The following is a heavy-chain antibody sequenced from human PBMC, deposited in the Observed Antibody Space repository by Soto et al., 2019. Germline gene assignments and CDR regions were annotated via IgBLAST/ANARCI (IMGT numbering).Heavy chain of an antibody. Sequence: QVQLQESGPGLVKPSDTLSLTCAVSGYSISSSNWWGWIRQPPWKGLEWIGYIDYSGTTYYHPSLKSRVTMSVDTSKNQFSLKLTSVTAVDTAVYYCARREIQGPIDYWGQGTLVTVSS. V-gene: IGHV4-28*01. CDR2: IDYSGTT. J-gene: IGHJ4*02. D-gene: IGHD1-26*01. CDR1: GYSISSSNW. CDR3: ARREIQGPIDY.